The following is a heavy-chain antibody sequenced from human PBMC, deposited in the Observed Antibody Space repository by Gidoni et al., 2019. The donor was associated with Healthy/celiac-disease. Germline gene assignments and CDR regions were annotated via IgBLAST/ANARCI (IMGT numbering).Heavy chain of an antibody. V-gene: IGHV3-48*02. J-gene: IGHJ5*02. CDR3: ASAFCSSTSCYYTNWFDP. D-gene: IGHD2-2*01. CDR2: ISSSSSTI. CDR1: GFTFSRYS. Sequence: EVQLVASGGGLVQPGGSLRLSCAASGFTFSRYSLNWVRQPPGKGLGLGSYISSSSSTIYYADSVKGRFTISRDNAKNSLYLQMNSLRDEDTAVYYCASAFCSSTSCYYTNWFDPWGQGTLVTVSS.